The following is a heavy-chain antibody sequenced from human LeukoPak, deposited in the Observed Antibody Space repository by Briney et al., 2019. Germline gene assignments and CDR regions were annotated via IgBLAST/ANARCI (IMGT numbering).Heavy chain of an antibody. J-gene: IGHJ6*03. CDR2: ISGSGANT. CDR1: GFTFSSHA. CDR3: ATDPGPNYYYYYMDV. V-gene: IGHV3-23*01. Sequence: GGSLRLSCAGSGFTFSSHAMSWIRQAPGKGLEWVSGISGSGANTFYADSVKGRFTISRDNAKNSLYLQMNSLRAEDTAVYYCATDPGPNYYYYYMDVWGKGTTVTVSS.